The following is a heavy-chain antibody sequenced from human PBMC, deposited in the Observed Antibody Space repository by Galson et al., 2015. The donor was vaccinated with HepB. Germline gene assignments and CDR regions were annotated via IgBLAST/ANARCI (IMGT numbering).Heavy chain of an antibody. Sequence: SLRLSCAASGFTFSGYSMNWVRQAPGKGLEWVSSISSGSSYIYYADSVKGRFTVSRDNARNSLYLQMNSLRAEDTAVYYCARVADVDYGDHSHFDSWGQGTLVTVSS. J-gene: IGHJ4*02. CDR2: ISSGSSYI. V-gene: IGHV3-21*01. D-gene: IGHD4-17*01. CDR3: ARVADVDYGDHSHFDS. CDR1: GFTFSGYS.